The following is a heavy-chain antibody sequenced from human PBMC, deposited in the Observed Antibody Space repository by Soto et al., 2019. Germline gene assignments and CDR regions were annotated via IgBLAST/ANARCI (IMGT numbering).Heavy chain of an antibody. V-gene: IGHV3-23*01. J-gene: IGHJ5*02. CDR3: AKEGTTNPYNWFDP. CDR1: GFTFSNYA. CDR2: LSDGGGSK. Sequence: GGSLRLSCAASGFTFSNYAMSWVRQAPGKGLEWVSGLSDGGGSKFYADSVKGRFTISRDKAKNTLYLQMSSLRAEDTAVYYCAKEGTTNPYNWFDPWGQGTLVTVSS. D-gene: IGHD4-17*01.